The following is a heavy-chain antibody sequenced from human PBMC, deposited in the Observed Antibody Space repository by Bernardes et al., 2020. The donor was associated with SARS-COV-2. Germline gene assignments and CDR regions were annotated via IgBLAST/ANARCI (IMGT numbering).Heavy chain of an antibody. V-gene: IGHV4-39*01. D-gene: IGHD5-12*01. Sequence: SKTLSLTCTVSGGSISSNNYYWGWIRQSPGKGLEWIGTIYYTKTIYYNPSLKSRVTISVDTSKNQFSLSLSSVTAADTAVYYCARRYSGYDMFNWFDSWGQGALITVSS. J-gene: IGHJ5*01. CDR3: ARRYSGYDMFNWFDS. CDR1: GGSISSNNYY. CDR2: IYYTKTI.